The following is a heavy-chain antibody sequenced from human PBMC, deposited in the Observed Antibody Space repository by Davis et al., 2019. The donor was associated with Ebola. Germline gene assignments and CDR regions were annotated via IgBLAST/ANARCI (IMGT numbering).Heavy chain of an antibody. CDR3: ARAYNWNPEGFDY. CDR2: INHSGST. V-gene: IGHV4-34*01. CDR1: GGSFSGYY. Sequence: GSLRLSCAVYGGSFSGYYWSWIRQPPGKGLEWIGEINHSGSTNYNPSLKSRVTISVDTSKNQFSLKLSSVTAADTAVYYCARAYNWNPEGFDYWGQGTLVTVSS. D-gene: IGHD1-20*01. J-gene: IGHJ4*02.